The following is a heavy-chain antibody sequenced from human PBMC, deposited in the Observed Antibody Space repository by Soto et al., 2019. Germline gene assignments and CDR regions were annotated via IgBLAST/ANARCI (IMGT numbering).Heavy chain of an antibody. CDR1: GDSVSSNSAA. J-gene: IGHJ4*02. Sequence: SQTLSLTCAISGDSVSSNSAAWSWIRQSPSRGLEWLGRTYYRSKWYNDYAVSVKSRITINPDTSKNQFSLQLNSVTPEDTAVYYCARGPGYCTNGVCYTHGPFDYWGQGTLVTVSS. D-gene: IGHD2-8*01. V-gene: IGHV6-1*01. CDR3: ARGPGYCTNGVCYTHGPFDY. CDR2: TYYRSKWYN.